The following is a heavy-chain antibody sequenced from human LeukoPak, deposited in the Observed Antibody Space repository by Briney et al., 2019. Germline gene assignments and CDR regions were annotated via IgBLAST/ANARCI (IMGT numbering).Heavy chain of an antibody. D-gene: IGHD6-19*01. CDR3: ARAKIGSSGWPFDY. Sequence: GGSLRLSCAASGFTFSDYYMSWIRQAPGKGLEWVSYISSSSSYTNYADSVKGRFTISRDNAKNSLYLQMNSLRAEDTAVHYCARAKIGSSGWPFDYWGQGTLVTVSS. CDR2: ISSSSSYT. CDR1: GFTFSDYY. J-gene: IGHJ4*02. V-gene: IGHV3-11*03.